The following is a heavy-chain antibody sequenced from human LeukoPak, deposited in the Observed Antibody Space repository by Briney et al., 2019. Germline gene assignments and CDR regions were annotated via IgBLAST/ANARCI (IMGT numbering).Heavy chain of an antibody. V-gene: IGHV4-34*01. CDR2: INHSGST. CDR3: AREYYYDSSGYFRPYYYYYYMDV. CDR1: GGSFSGYY. J-gene: IGHJ6*03. Sequence: SETLSLTCAVYGGSFSGYYWSWIRQPPGKGLEWIGEINHSGSTNYNPSLKSRVTISVDTSKNQFSLKLSSVTAADTAVYYCAREYYYDSSGYFRPYYYYYYMDVWGKGTTVTISS. D-gene: IGHD3-22*01.